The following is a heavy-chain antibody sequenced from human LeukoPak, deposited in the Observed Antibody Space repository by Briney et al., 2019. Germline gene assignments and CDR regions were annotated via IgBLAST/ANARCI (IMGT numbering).Heavy chain of an antibody. CDR3: AKCLYFYDSSGYQCPFGY. D-gene: IGHD3-22*01. CDR2: ISYDGSNK. CDR1: GFTFSSYA. Sequence: GGSLRLSCAASGFTFSSYAMHWVRQAPGKGLEWVAVISYDGSNKYYADSVKGRFTISRDNSKNTLYLQMNSLRAEDTAVYYCAKCLYFYDSSGYQCPFGYWGQGTLVTVSS. J-gene: IGHJ4*02. V-gene: IGHV3-30-3*02.